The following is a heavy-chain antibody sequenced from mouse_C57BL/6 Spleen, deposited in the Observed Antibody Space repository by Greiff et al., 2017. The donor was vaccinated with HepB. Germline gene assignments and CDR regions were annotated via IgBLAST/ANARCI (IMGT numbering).Heavy chain of an antibody. CDR3: SLGGITTVVCPYWYFDV. Sequence: EVQLQQSGPELVKPGASVKISCKASGYTFTDYYMNWVKQSHGKSLEWIGDINPNNGGTSYNQKFKGKATLTVDKSSSTAYMELRILTSEDSAVYYCSLGGITTVVCPYWYFDVWGTGTTVTVSS. V-gene: IGHV1-26*01. D-gene: IGHD1-1*01. CDR1: GYTFTDYY. CDR2: INPNNGGT. J-gene: IGHJ1*03.